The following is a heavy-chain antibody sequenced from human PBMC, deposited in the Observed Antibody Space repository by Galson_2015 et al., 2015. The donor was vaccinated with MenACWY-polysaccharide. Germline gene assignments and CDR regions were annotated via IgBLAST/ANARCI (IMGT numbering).Heavy chain of an antibody. Sequence: SVKVSCKASGSTFSSYAMHWVRQAPGQRLEWMGWINAGNGNTKYSQKFQGRVTITRDTSASTAYMELSSLRSEDTAVYYCARDTPGYCSGGSCEDLDYWGQGTLVTVSS. CDR1: GSTFSSYA. J-gene: IGHJ4*02. V-gene: IGHV1-3*01. CDR2: INAGNGNT. CDR3: ARDTPGYCSGGSCEDLDY. D-gene: IGHD2-15*01.